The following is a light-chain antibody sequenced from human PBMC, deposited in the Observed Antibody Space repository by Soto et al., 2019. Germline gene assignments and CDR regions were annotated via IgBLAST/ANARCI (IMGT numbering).Light chain of an antibody. Sequence: EIVLTQSPATLPLSPGERATLSCRASQSVSSYLAWYQQKPGQAPRLLIYDASNRATGIPARFGGSGSGTDFTLTISSLEPEDFAVYYCQQRSNWPLTFGGGTKVDIK. V-gene: IGKV3-11*01. CDR2: DAS. J-gene: IGKJ4*01. CDR3: QQRSNWPLT. CDR1: QSVSSY.